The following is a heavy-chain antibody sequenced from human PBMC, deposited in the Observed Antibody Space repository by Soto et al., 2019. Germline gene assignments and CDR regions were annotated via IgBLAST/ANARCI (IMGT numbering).Heavy chain of an antibody. CDR1: GYTFNTYY. J-gene: IGHJ4*02. Sequence: QVQLVQSGAEVKKPGASVKVSCKPSGYTFNTYYLHWVRQAPGQALEWMGVIHPSGGGTTYAQKFLGRVTVTRDTATPTVFMELSSLRSDDTAVYYCASGGDIAVGTASFDYWGQGTLVTVSS. V-gene: IGHV1-46*02. D-gene: IGHD2-21*02. CDR3: ASGGDIAVGTASFDY. CDR2: IHPSGGGT.